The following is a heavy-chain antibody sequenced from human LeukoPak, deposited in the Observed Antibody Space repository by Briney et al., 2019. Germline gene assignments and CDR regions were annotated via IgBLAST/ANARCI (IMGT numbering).Heavy chain of an antibody. CDR3: ARPLGYCSSTSCQGYFDY. CDR2: INHSGST. Sequence: SETLSLTCAVYGGSFSGYYWSWIRQPPGKGLEWIGEINHSGSTNYNPSLKSRVTISVDTSKNQFSLKLSSVTAADTAVYYCARPLGYCSSTSCQGYFDYWGQGTLVTVSS. CDR1: GGSFSGYY. D-gene: IGHD2-2*01. V-gene: IGHV4-34*01. J-gene: IGHJ4*02.